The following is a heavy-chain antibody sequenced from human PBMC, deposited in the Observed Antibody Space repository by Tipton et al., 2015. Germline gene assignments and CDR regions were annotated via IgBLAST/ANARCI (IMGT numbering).Heavy chain of an antibody. CDR2: INPNSGGT. Sequence: QLVQSGAEAEKPGASVRVACKASGYIFIANYVHWVRQAPGQGLEWMGWINPNSGGTKYAQKFQGRVTMTRDTSISTAYLELSSLIPHAGVVYFCARYPTYFFFWMGAPATEYYYHGMDVWGQGTTVTVSS. CDR1: GYIFIANY. CDR3: ARYPTYFFFWMGAPATEYYYHGMDV. D-gene: IGHD3-3*01. V-gene: IGHV1-2*02. J-gene: IGHJ6*02.